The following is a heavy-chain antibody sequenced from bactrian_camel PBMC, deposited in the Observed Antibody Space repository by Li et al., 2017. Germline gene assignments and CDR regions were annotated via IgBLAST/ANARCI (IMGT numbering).Heavy chain of an antibody. Sequence: HVQLVESGGGSVQPGGSLRLSCAASGFTVSTSYMTWVRQAPGKGLEWVSSIYSDGSITNYADSVKGRFTIARDNALNMLYLQLNSPKTEDTAMYYCAADVPCVIAGLHTAQPKSQFTAYNFYGQGTQVTVS. J-gene: IGHJ4*01. CDR1: GFTVSTSY. D-gene: IGHD2*01. V-gene: IGHV3-2*01. CDR2: IYSDGSIT.